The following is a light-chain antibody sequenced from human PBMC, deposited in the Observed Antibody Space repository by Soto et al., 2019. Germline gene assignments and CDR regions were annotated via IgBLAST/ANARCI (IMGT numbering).Light chain of an antibody. J-gene: IGKJ1*01. CDR1: QSVSSSY. CDR2: GAS. V-gene: IGKV3-20*01. Sequence: EVVLTQSPGTLSLSPGERATLSCRASQSVSSSYLAWYQQKPGQAPRLLIYGASSRATGIPDRFSGSGSGTDFTLTISRREPEDFAVYYCQQYGSTLRTFGQGTKVEIK. CDR3: QQYGSTLRT.